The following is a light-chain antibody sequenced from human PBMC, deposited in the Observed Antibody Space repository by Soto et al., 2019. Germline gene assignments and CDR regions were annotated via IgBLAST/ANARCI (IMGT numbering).Light chain of an antibody. J-gene: IGKJ1*01. CDR2: GAS. CDR1: QSVSSN. CDR3: QQYGSSPST. Sequence: EIILTQSPDTLSLSPGERATLSCRASQSVSSNLAWYQQKPGQAPRLLISGASSRATGIPDRFSGSGSGTDFTLTISRLEPEDFAVYYCQQYGSSPSTFGQGTKVDIK. V-gene: IGKV3-20*01.